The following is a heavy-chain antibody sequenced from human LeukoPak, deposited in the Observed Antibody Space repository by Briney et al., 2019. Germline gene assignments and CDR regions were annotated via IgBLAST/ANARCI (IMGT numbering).Heavy chain of an antibody. Sequence: PGGSLRLSCAASGFTVSSNYMSWVRQAPGKGLEWVSVIYSGGSTYNADSVKGRFTISRDNFKNTLYLQMNSLRAEDTAVYYCAISGYSYGSFDYWGQGTLVTVSS. J-gene: IGHJ4*02. D-gene: IGHD5-18*01. V-gene: IGHV3-53*01. CDR2: IYSGGST. CDR1: GFTVSSNY. CDR3: AISGYSYGSFDY.